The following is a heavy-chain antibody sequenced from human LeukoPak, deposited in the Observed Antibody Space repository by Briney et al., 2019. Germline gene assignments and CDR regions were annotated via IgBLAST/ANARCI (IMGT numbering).Heavy chain of an antibody. CDR2: IYYSGST. CDR1: GGSISSGDYY. CDR3: ARGAYYYDSRRGDYYYMDV. Sequence: SQTLSLTCTVSGGSISSGDYYWSWIRQPPGKGLEWIGYIYYSGSTYYNPSLKSRVTISVDTSKNQFSLKLSSVTAADTAVYYCARGAYYYDSRRGDYYYMDVWGKGTTVTVSS. D-gene: IGHD3-22*01. J-gene: IGHJ6*03. V-gene: IGHV4-30-4*08.